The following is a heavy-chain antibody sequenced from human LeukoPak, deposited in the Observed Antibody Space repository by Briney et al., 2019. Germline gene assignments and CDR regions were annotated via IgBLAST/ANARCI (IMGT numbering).Heavy chain of an antibody. CDR1: GESFSGYY. V-gene: IGHV4-34*01. Sequence: SETLSPTCAVYGESFSGYYWSWIRQPPGKGLEWIGDINHSGSTNNNPTLKSRVTISVDTSKNQFSLKLSSVTAADTAVYYCARRSDYDILTGYSNSRFDPWGQGTLVTVSS. J-gene: IGHJ5*02. CDR3: ARRSDYDILTGYSNSRFDP. CDR2: INHSGST. D-gene: IGHD3-9*01.